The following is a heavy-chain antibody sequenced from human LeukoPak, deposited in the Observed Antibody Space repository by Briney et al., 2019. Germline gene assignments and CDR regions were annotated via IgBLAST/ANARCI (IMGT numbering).Heavy chain of an antibody. CDR2: ISSSGSTI. V-gene: IGHV3-48*03. D-gene: IGHD2-21*02. CDR1: GFTFSSYE. J-gene: IGHJ4*02. CDR3: AKRLGAPYCGGDCYPIDY. Sequence: SGGSLRLSCAASGFTFSSYEMNSVRQAPGKGLEWVSYISSSGSTIYYADSVKGRFTISRDNAKNSLYLQMNSLRAEDTAVYYCAKRLGAPYCGGDCYPIDYWGQGTLVTVSS.